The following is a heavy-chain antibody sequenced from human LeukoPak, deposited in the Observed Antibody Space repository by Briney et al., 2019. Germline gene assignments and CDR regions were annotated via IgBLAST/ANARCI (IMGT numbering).Heavy chain of an antibody. CDR2: ICYSGST. Sequence: PSETLSLTCTVSGGSISSSSYYWGWIRQPPGKGLEWIGSICYSGSTYYNPSLKSRVTISVDTSKNQFSLKLSSVTAADTAVYYCARKGAVAGFDYWGQGTLVTVSS. D-gene: IGHD6-19*01. J-gene: IGHJ4*02. CDR3: ARKGAVAGFDY. V-gene: IGHV4-39*07. CDR1: GGSISSSSYY.